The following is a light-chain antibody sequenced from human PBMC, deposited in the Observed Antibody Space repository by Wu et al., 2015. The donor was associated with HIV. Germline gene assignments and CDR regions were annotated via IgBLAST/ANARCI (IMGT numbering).Light chain of an antibody. CDR3: QQYNNWPSGYS. Sequence: EIVMTQSPATLSVSPGERVTLSCRASQSVSNNLAWYQHKPGQSPRLLIYGASTRVTGTPNRFSGGGSGKEFTLIISSLQSEDFAIYYCQQYNNWPSGYSFGQGTKLEI. V-gene: IGKV3-15*01. J-gene: IGKJ2*03. CDR1: QSVSNN. CDR2: GAS.